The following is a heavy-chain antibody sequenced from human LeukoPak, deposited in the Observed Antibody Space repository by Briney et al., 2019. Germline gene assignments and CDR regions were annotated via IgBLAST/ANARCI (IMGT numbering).Heavy chain of an antibody. V-gene: IGHV1-2*02. CDR1: GYTFTDYY. D-gene: IGHD1-1*01. J-gene: IGHJ4*02. Sequence: ASVKVSCKASGYTFTDYYMHWVRQAPGQGLEWMGWFNPNSGGTNYAQNFQGRVTMTRDTSISTAYMELSRLRSDDTAVYYCARDDKWHWTYWGQGTLVTVSS. CDR2: FNPNSGGT. CDR3: ARDDKWHWTY.